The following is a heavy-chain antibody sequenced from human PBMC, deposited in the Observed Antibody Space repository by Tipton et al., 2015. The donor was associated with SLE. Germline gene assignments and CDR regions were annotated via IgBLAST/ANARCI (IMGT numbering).Heavy chain of an antibody. CDR2: IYYSGST. D-gene: IGHD2-15*01. CDR1: GGSISSYY. V-gene: IGHV4-59*01. Sequence: LRLSCTVSGGSISSYYWNWIRQPPGRGLEWIGYIYYSGSTNYNPSLKSRVTISVDTSKNQFSLKLSSVTAADTAAYYCARAEGSWDAFDIWGQGTMVTVSS. J-gene: IGHJ3*02. CDR3: ARAEGSWDAFDI.